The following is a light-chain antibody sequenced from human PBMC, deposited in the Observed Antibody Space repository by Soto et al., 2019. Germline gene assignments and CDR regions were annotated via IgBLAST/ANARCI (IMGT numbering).Light chain of an antibody. CDR2: GAS. V-gene: IGKV3-20*01. CDR3: HQYGSSPQT. Sequence: EIVLTQSPATLSLSPGERATLSCRASQSVSSYLAWYQQKPGQAPRLLIYGASTRASGIPDRFSGSGSGTDFTLTISRLETEDFAVYYCHQYGSSPQTFGQGTKVDIK. J-gene: IGKJ1*01. CDR1: QSVSSY.